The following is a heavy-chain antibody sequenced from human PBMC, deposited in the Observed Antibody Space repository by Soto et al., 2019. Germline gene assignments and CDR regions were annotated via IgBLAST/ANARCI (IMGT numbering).Heavy chain of an antibody. D-gene: IGHD3-3*01. V-gene: IGHV1-18*01. CDR1: GYTFTSYG. Sequence: ASVKVSCKASGYTFTSYGISWGRQAPGQGLEWMGWSSAYNGKTNYAQKLQGRVTMTTDRSTSTAYMELRSLRSDDPAVYDCAREPQTGPSYDAWGGHFHYRMGGGGQGTTVTVSS. CDR2: SSAYNGKT. CDR3: AREPQTGPSYDAWGGHFHYRMGG. J-gene: IGHJ6*02.